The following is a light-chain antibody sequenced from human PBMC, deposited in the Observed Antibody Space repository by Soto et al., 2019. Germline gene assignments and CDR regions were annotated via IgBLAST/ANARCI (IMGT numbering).Light chain of an antibody. V-gene: IGLV6-57*04. CDR1: SGSIDNNH. J-gene: IGLJ2*01. CDR3: QSYYSSTVV. Sequence: NFMLTQPLSVSESPGKTVTISCTRSSGSIDNNHVQWFQQRPGSAPTTVIYKDNQRPSGVPDRFSGSIDSSSNSASLHISGLKSEDEADYFCQSYYSSTVVFGGGTQLTVL. CDR2: KDN.